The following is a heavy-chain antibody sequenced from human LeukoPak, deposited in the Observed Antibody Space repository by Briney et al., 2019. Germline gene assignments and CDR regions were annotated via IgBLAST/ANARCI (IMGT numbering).Heavy chain of an antibody. CDR1: GFTLSSYG. Sequence: GGSLRLSCSASGFTLSSYGMYWVRQPPGKGMEYVSVISSNGGTTDYAHSVKSRSTISRDNSKNTLYIQMSSLRPEDTAVYYCVKSFSSSWYAGFDYWGQGTLVTVSS. CDR3: VKSFSSSWYAGFDY. CDR2: ISSNGGTT. V-gene: IGHV3-64D*06. J-gene: IGHJ4*02. D-gene: IGHD6-13*01.